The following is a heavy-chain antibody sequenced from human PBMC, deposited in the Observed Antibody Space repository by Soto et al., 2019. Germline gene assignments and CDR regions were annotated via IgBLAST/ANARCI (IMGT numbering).Heavy chain of an antibody. CDR1: GYTFTSYG. D-gene: IGHD3-9*01. CDR3: ARDSPRYSDWQIPLYYYYGMYV. J-gene: IGHJ6*02. V-gene: IGHV1-18*01. Sequence: ASVKVSCKASGYTFTSYGISWVRQAPGQGLEWMGWISAYNGNTNYAQKLQGRVTMTTDTSTSTAYMELRSLRSDDTAVYYCARDSPRYSDWQIPLYYYYGMYVWG. CDR2: ISAYNGNT.